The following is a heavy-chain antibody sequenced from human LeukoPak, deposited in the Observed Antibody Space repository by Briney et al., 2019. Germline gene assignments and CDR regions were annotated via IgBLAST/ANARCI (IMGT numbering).Heavy chain of an antibody. D-gene: IGHD5-12*01. Sequence: SETLSLTCTVSGGSISSGSYYWSWIRQPAGKGLEWIGRIYTSGSTNYNPSLKSRVTISVDTSKNQFSLKLSSVTAADTAVYYCARGVDPKQRHYYYYYYMDVWGKGTTVTISS. CDR1: GGSISSGSYY. CDR2: IYTSGST. J-gene: IGHJ6*03. V-gene: IGHV4-61*02. CDR3: ARGVDPKQRHYYYYYYMDV.